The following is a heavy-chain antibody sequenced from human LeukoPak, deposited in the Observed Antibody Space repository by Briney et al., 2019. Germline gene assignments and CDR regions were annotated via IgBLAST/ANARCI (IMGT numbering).Heavy chain of an antibody. CDR2: FDPEDGET. V-gene: IGHV1-24*01. Sequence: ASVKVSCKVFGYTLSKLSIHWVRQAPGKGLEWMGGFDPEDGETIYAQKLQGRVTMTEDTSTDTAYMELRNLISEDTAVYYCARDMEAAAVLSLDPWGQGTLVTVSS. CDR1: GYTLSKLS. J-gene: IGHJ5*02. CDR3: ARDMEAAAVLSLDP. D-gene: IGHD6-13*01.